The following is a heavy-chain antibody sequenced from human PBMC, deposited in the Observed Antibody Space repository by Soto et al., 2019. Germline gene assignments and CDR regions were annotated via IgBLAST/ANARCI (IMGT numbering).Heavy chain of an antibody. V-gene: IGHV3-74*01. Sequence: EVQLVESGGGLLQPGGSLRLSCVASGFTFNSYWMHWVRQVPGKGLVWVSRINSDGSSTNYADSVKGRFTISRDNAKKTLYLQMNSLRAEDTAVYYCVRAVLDYWGQGTLVTVSS. J-gene: IGHJ4*02. CDR1: GFTFNSYW. CDR2: INSDGSST. CDR3: VRAVLDY.